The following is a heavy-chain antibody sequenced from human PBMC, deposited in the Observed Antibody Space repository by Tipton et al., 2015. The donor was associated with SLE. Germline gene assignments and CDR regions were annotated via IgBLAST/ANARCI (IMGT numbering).Heavy chain of an antibody. J-gene: IGHJ4*02. Sequence: SLRLSCAASGFTFSNYAMSWVRQAPGKGLEWVSAISGSGLTTYYADSVKGRFTISRDSSKNTLYLQMNSLRAEDTAVYYCAKDRDIVVEMGDYWGQGTLVTVFS. CDR3: AKDRDIVVEMGDY. CDR2: ISGSGLTT. D-gene: IGHD2-2*01. CDR1: GFTFSNYA. V-gene: IGHV3-23*01.